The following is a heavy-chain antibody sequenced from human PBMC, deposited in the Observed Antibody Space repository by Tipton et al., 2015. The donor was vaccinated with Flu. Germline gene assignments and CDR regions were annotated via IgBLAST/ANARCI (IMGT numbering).Heavy chain of an antibody. J-gene: IGHJ4*02. CDR2: IFHGGST. CDR1: GYSISSGYY. Sequence: TLSLTCSVSGYSISSGYYWGWIRQPPGKGLEWIGSIFHGGSTYYNPSLKSRVTISVDRSKNQFSLKLSSVTAADTAVYYCATYYYGSGTQSAFDYWGQGTLVTVSS. V-gene: IGHV4-38-2*01. CDR3: ATYYYGSGTQSAFDY. D-gene: IGHD3-10*01.